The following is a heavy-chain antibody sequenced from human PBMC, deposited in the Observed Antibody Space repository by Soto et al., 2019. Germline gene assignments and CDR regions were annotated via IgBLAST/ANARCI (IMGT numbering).Heavy chain of an antibody. J-gene: IGHJ5*02. CDR2: INHSGST. CDR1: GGSFSGYY. V-gene: IGHV4-34*01. CDR3: ARKATRLWLFGPNWFDP. Sequence: QVQLQQWGAGLLKPSETLSLTCAVYGGSFSGYYWSWIRQPPGKGLEWIGEINHSGSTNYNPSLKSRVTISVDTSKNQFSLKLSSVTAADTAVYYCARKATRLWLFGPNWFDPWGQGTLVTVSS. D-gene: IGHD3-3*01.